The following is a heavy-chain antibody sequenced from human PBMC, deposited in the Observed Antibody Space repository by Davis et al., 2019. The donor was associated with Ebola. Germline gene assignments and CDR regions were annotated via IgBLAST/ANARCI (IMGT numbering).Heavy chain of an antibody. CDR1: GFTFDDYA. V-gene: IGHV3-9*01. D-gene: IGHD3-9*01. J-gene: IGHJ6*04. CDR3: AKDRVLRYFDWLPYGMDV. Sequence: GGSLRLSCAASGFTFDDYAMHWVRQAPGKGLEWVSGISWNSGSIGYADSVKGRFTISRDNAKNSLYLQMNSLRAEDTALYYCAKDRVLRYFDWLPYGMDVWGKGTTVTVSS. CDR2: ISWNSGSI.